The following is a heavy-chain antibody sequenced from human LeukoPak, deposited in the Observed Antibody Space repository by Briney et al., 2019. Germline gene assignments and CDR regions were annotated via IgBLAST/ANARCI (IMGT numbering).Heavy chain of an antibody. CDR1: GASINSGGYS. J-gene: IGHJ5*02. Sequence: PSETLSLTCGVSGASINSGGYSWSWIRQPPGKGLEWTGNVSHSGSTYYNPSLKSRVTISVDRSKNQFSLKLTSVTAADTAVYYCARQGYCSGTSCYAGGDWFDPWGQGTLVTVSS. CDR2: VSHSGST. D-gene: IGHD2-2*01. CDR3: ARQGYCSGTSCYAGGDWFDP. V-gene: IGHV4-30-2*01.